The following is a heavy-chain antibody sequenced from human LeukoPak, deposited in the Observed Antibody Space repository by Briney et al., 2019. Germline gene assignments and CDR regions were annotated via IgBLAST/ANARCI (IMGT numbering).Heavy chain of an antibody. V-gene: IGHV4-30-2*01. CDR1: GGSISSGGYS. J-gene: IGHJ5*02. CDR2: IYHSGST. CDR3: ARGAAMVLQNWLDP. D-gene: IGHD2-2*01. Sequence: SETLSLTCAVSGGSISSGGYSWSWIRQPPGKGLEWIGYIYHSGSTYYNPSLKSRVTISVDRSKNQFSLKLSSVTAADTAVYYCARGAAMVLQNWLDPWGQGTLVTVSS.